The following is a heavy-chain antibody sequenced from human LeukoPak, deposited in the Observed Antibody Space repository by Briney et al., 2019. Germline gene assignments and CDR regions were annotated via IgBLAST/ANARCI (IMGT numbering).Heavy chain of an antibody. CDR3: ARDPYTSSSWYRGRANNWFDP. D-gene: IGHD6-13*01. J-gene: IGHJ5*02. CDR2: INTNTGNP. CDR1: GYTFTTYP. V-gene: IGHV7-4-1*02. Sequence: ASVKVSCKASGYTFTTYPMNWVRQAPGQGLEWMGWINTNTGNPTYAQGFTGRFVFSLDTSVSTAYLQISSLKADDTAVYYCARDPYTSSSWYRGRANNWFDPWGQGTLVTVSS.